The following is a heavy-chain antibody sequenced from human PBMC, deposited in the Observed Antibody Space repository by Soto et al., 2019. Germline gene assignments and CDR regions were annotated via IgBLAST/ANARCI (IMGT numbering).Heavy chain of an antibody. D-gene: IGHD2-15*01. CDR3: ARDLISATGFDY. CDR1: GFTFSSYW. Sequence: EVHLVESGGGLGQPGGSLRLSCAASGFTFSSYWMSWVREAPGKGLEWVANIKQDGSEKYYVDSVKGRFTISRDNPKNSLYLQLNSLRAEDTAVYYCARDLISATGFDYWGQGTLVTVSS. V-gene: IGHV3-7*05. CDR2: IKQDGSEK. J-gene: IGHJ4*02.